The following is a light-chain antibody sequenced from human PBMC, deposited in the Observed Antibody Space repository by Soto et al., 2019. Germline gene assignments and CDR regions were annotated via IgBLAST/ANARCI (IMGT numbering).Light chain of an antibody. CDR2: ASS. J-gene: IGKJ1*01. CDR3: QQLNSYPA. V-gene: IGKV1-9*01. CDR1: QGISSY. Sequence: DIQLTQSPSFLSASVGDRVTITCRASQGISSYLAWYQQKPGKAPKLLIYASSTLQSGVPSRFSGSGSGTEFTLTISSLQPEYFATYYFQQLNSYPAFGQGTKVEIK.